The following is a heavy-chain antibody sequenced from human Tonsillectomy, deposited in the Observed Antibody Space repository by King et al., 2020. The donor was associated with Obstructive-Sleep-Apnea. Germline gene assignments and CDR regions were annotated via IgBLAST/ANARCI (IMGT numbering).Heavy chain of an antibody. J-gene: IGHJ5*02. CDR2: ITHSGST. V-gene: IGHV4-34*01. CDR1: SGSFSDYY. D-gene: IGHD6-13*01. Sequence: VQLQQWGAGLLKPSETLSLTCAVYSGSFSDYYWSWIRQPPGKGLEWIGEITHSGSTNYIPSLKSRVTISADTSNHQFSLKLSSVTAAATAVYYCARGSGAAAVNWFDPWGQGTLVTVSS. CDR3: ARGSGAAAVNWFDP.